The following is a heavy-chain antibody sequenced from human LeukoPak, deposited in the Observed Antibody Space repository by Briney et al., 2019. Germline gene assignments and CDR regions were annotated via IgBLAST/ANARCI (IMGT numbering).Heavy chain of an antibody. D-gene: IGHD3-22*01. V-gene: IGHV4-39*07. Sequence: SETLSLTCSVSGGSISSTYYYWGWIRQPPGKGLEWIGSIYFSGNTYYNPSLKSRVTISVDTSENHFSLRLSSVTAADTAVYYCARVDPGTRYDSSGYSDGYYFDYWGQGTLVTVSS. CDR2: IYFSGNT. CDR1: GGSISSTYYY. J-gene: IGHJ4*02. CDR3: ARVDPGTRYDSSGYSDGYYFDY.